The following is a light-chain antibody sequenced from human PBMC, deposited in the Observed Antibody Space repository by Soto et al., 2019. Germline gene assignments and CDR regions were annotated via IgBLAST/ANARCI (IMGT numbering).Light chain of an antibody. V-gene: IGKV1-5*01. Sequence: DIQMTQSPSTLSASVGDRVTITCRASQSISSWLAWYQQKPGKAPKFLIYDASTSASGVPSRFRGSGYGTEFTLTISSLQPDDFATYYCQQSETYPLTFGQGTRLEIK. CDR2: DAS. CDR1: QSISSW. CDR3: QQSETYPLT. J-gene: IGKJ5*01.